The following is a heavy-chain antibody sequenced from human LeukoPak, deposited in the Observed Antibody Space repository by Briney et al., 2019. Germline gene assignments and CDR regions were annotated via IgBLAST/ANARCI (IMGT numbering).Heavy chain of an antibody. CDR2: INPNSGGT. CDR3: ARDFSGSYPLDY. V-gene: IGHV1-2*02. Sequence: ASVKVSCKASGYTFTGYYMHWVRQAPGQGLEWMGWINPNSGGTNYAQKFQGRVSMTRDTSISTAYMELSRLRSDDTAVYYCARDFSGSYPLDYWGQGTLVTVSS. D-gene: IGHD3-10*01. J-gene: IGHJ4*02. CDR1: GYTFTGYY.